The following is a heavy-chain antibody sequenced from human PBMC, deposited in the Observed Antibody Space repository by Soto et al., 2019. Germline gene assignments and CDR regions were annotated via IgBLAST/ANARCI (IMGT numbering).Heavy chain of an antibody. Sequence: GGSLRLSCAASGFTFNTYGFNWVRQAPGNGLEWVAVIWYDGNTKYYADSVKGRFTISRDNLKNTLYLQMNSLTAEDTAVYYCARPLVAPVAGPYYYGMDVWGQGTTVTVSS. CDR3: ARPLVAPVAGPYYYGMDV. D-gene: IGHD6-19*01. J-gene: IGHJ6*02. CDR1: GFTFNTYG. V-gene: IGHV3-33*08. CDR2: IWYDGNTK.